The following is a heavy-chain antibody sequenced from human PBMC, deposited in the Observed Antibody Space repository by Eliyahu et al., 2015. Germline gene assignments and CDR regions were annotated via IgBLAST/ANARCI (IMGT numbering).Heavy chain of an antibody. CDR2: IYYSGST. D-gene: IGHD2-21*02. V-gene: IGHV4-31*02. Sequence: QHPGKGLEWIGYIYYSGSTYYNPSLKSRVTISVDTSKNQFSLKLSSVTAADTAVYYCASGRSAIFTVDWFDPWGQGTLVTVSS. CDR3: ASGRSAIFTVDWFDP. J-gene: IGHJ5*02.